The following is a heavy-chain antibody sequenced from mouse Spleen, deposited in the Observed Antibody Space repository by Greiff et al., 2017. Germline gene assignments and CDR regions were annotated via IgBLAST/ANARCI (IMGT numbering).Heavy chain of an antibody. CDR2: ISYSGST. V-gene: IGHV3-8*01. CDR1: GYSITSDY. CDR3: ARRDYSNYVDWYFDV. D-gene: IGHD2-5*01. J-gene: IGHJ1*01. Sequence: VQLKESGPGLAKPSQTLSLTCSVTGYSITSDYWNWIRKFPGNKLEYMGYISYSGSTYYNPSLKSRISITRDTSKNQYYLQLNSVTTEDTATYYCARRDYSNYVDWYFDVWGAGTTVTVSS.